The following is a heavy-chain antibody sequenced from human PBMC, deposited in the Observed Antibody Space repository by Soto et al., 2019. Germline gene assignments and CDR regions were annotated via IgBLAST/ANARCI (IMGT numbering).Heavy chain of an antibody. D-gene: IGHD3-3*01. CDR3: ARGQDRITIFGVVKGDNWFDT. CDR1: GGSFSGYY. J-gene: IGHJ5*02. V-gene: IGHV4-34*01. Sequence: SETLSLTCAVYGGSFSGYYWSWIRQPPGKGLEWIGEINHSGSTNYNPSLKSRVTISVDTSKNQFSLKLSSVTAADTAVYYCARGQDRITIFGVVKGDNWFDTWGQGTLVTVSS. CDR2: INHSGST.